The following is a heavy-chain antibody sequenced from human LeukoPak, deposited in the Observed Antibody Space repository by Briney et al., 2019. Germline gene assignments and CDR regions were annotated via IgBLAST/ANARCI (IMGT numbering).Heavy chain of an antibody. D-gene: IGHD3-10*01. Sequence: ASVKVSCKASGYTFTGYYMYWVRQAPGQGLEWMGWINPNSGGTNYAQKFQGRVTMTRDTSISTAYMELSRLRSDDTAVYYCARDQVVITMVRGVIGYWGQGTLVTVSS. CDR3: ARDQVVITMVRGVIGY. CDR2: INPNSGGT. CDR1: GYTFTGYY. J-gene: IGHJ4*02. V-gene: IGHV1-2*02.